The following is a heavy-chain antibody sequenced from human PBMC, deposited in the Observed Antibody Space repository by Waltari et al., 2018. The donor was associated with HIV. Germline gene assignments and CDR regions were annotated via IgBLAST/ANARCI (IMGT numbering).Heavy chain of an antibody. J-gene: IGHJ4*02. CDR1: GFAVSGWY. D-gene: IGHD3-3*01. CDR3: ASRGADFWSGYLPY. V-gene: IGHV3-53*01. CDR2: IYGGGSP. Sequence: EVQVVESGGSLIQPGGSLRLSCAASGFAVSGWYLTWVRQATGKGLEWLSLIYGGGSPSYADSVKGRFTLSRDTSTNTIYLQMDNLRAEDTAVYYWASRGADFWSGYLPYWGQGTLVTVSS.